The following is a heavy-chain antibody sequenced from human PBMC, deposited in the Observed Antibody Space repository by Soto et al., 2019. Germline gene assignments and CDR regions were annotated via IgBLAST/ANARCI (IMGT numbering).Heavy chain of an antibody. D-gene: IGHD3-10*01. Sequence: EVQLVESGGGLVQPGGSLRLSCAASGFTVSSNYMSWVRQAPGKGLEWVSLIYTGGTTYYADSVKGRFTISRHNSKSTLYLQMNSPRPEDTALYYCARHPRLVGFGEYDLWGRGTLVTVSS. CDR2: IYTGGTT. J-gene: IGHJ2*01. V-gene: IGHV3-53*04. CDR1: GFTVSSNY. CDR3: ARHPRLVGFGEYDL.